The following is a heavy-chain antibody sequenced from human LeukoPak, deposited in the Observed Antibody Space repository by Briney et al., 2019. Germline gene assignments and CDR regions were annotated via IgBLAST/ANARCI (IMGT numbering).Heavy chain of an antibody. J-gene: IGHJ4*02. Sequence: GGSLRLSCATSGFNFDDFAMHWVRQAPGKGLEWVSGLSWNGNSIHYADSVKGRFTISRGNAKSSLYLQMNSLRPEDLAFYYCVKDGYSSPTYFDSWGQGTLVTVSS. D-gene: IGHD5-12*01. CDR3: VKDGYSSPTYFDS. CDR1: GFNFDDFA. V-gene: IGHV3-9*03. CDR2: LSWNGNSI.